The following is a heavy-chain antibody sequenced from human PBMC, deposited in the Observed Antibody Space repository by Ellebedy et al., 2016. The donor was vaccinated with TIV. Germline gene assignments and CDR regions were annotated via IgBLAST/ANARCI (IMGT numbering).Heavy chain of an antibody. J-gene: IGHJ4*02. Sequence: GESLKISCAASGFTFSTYWMNWVRQAPGKGLEWVANIKQDGSEKNYVDSVKGRFTISRDNSKNTLYLQMNSLRAEDTAVYYCARDIVVVPAAMPVGLGYWGQGTLVTVSS. CDR3: ARDIVVVPAAMPVGLGY. D-gene: IGHD2-2*01. V-gene: IGHV3-7*01. CDR1: GFTFSTYW. CDR2: IKQDGSEK.